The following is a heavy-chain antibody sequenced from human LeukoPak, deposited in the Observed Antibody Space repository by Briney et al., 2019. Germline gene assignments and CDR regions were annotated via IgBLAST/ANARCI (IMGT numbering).Heavy chain of an antibody. CDR3: ARSHGYYYDSSGYRKIYYYYGMDV. Sequence: SGPALVKPTQTLTLTCTFSGFSLSTSGMCVSWIRQPPGKALEWLARIDWDDDKCYSTSLKTRLTISKDTSKNQVVLTMTNMDPVDTATYYCARSHGYYYDSSGYRKIYYYYGMDVWGQGTTVTVSS. D-gene: IGHD3-22*01. CDR1: GFSLSTSGMC. J-gene: IGHJ6*02. V-gene: IGHV2-70*11. CDR2: IDWDDDK.